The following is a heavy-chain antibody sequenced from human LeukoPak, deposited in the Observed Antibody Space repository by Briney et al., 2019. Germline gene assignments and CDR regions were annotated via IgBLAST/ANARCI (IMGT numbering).Heavy chain of an antibody. Sequence: PGRSLRLSCAASGFTFDDYAMHWVRQAPGKGLEWVSGISWNSGRIGYADSVKGRFTISRDNAKNSLYLQMNSLRTEDTALYYCAKDIAAADGYWGQGTLVTASS. D-gene: IGHD6-13*01. CDR1: GFTFDDYA. J-gene: IGHJ4*02. CDR2: ISWNSGRI. CDR3: AKDIAAADGY. V-gene: IGHV3-9*01.